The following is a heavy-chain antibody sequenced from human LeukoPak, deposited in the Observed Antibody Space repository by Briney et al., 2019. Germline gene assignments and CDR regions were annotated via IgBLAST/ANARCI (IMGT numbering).Heavy chain of an antibody. CDR2: INPSGGST. D-gene: IGHD4-17*01. CDR3: ARDSADYGDYDY. Sequence: GASVKVSCKASGYTFTSYFMHWVRQAPGQGPDWMGIINPSGGSTSYAQKFQGRVTMTRDTSTSTIYMELSSLRSEDTAVYYCARDSADYGDYDYWGQGTLVTVSS. CDR1: GYTFTSYF. J-gene: IGHJ4*02. V-gene: IGHV1-46*01.